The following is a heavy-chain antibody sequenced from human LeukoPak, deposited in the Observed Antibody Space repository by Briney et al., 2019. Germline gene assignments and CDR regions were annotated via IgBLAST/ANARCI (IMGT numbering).Heavy chain of an antibody. V-gene: IGHV3-53*01. CDR3: ARVRWELPYYYYYGMDV. D-gene: IGHD1-26*01. CDR2: IYSGGST. J-gene: IGHJ6*02. CDR1: GFTVSSNY. Sequence: GGSLRLSCAASGFTVSSNYMSWVRQAPGKGLEWVSVIYSGGSTYYADSVKGRFTISRDNSKNTLYLQMNSLRAEDTAVYCCARVRWELPYYYYYGMDVWGQGTTVTVSS.